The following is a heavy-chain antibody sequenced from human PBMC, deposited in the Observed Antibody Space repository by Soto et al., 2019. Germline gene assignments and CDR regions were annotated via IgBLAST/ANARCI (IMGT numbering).Heavy chain of an antibody. CDR2: ISYDGSDK. Sequence: QVQLMESGGGVVQSGRSLRLSCAASGITFSRYALHWVRQAPGKGLEWVAVISYDGSDKNFADSVKGRFTISRDNSKNTLYLQMNRLRTEDTAVYYCAKTPASHPGFYYYLDVWGKGTTVTVSS. J-gene: IGHJ6*03. V-gene: IGHV3-30*18. CDR3: AKTPASHPGFYYYLDV. CDR1: GITFSRYA. D-gene: IGHD2-15*01.